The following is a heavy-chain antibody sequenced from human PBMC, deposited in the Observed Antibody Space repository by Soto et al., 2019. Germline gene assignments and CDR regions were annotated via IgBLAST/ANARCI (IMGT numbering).Heavy chain of an antibody. V-gene: IGHV6-1*01. Sequence: PSQTLSLTCVISGDSVSSNSAGWNWIRQSPSRGLEWLGRTYYKSKWNNDYALSVKSRITINPDTSKNQFSLHLYSVTPEDTAVYCCKGITWLRGMDVWGQGTPVTVSS. D-gene: IGHD3-10*01. CDR2: TYYKSKWNN. CDR3: KGITWLRGMDV. CDR1: GDSVSSNSAG. J-gene: IGHJ6*02.